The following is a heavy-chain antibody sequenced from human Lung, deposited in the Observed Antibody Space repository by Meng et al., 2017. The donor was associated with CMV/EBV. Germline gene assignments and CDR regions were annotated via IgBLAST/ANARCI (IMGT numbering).Heavy chain of an antibody. D-gene: IGHD2-15*01. Sequence: SCVVSGFSFRDHGMHWVRQAPGKGPEWVAVIWYDGSNEDYADSVKDRFTISRDNSKNTLYLQMNSLRAEDTAMYYCAKDRAGAASPHFDFWGPGTLVTVSS. V-gene: IGHV3-33*06. CDR1: GFSFRDHG. CDR3: AKDRAGAASPHFDF. J-gene: IGHJ4*02. CDR2: IWYDGSNE.